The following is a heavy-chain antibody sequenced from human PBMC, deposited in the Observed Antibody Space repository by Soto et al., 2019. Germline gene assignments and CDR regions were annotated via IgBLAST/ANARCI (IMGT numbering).Heavy chain of an antibody. D-gene: IGHD6-13*01. CDR1: GYTFTNYG. V-gene: IGHV1-18*01. Sequence: QVQVVQSGAEVKEPGASVQVSCKASGYTFTNYGITWVRQAPGQGLEWMGWISTYNGNTNYAQKLQGRVTLTTDTSTSTAYMELRSLRSDATAVYYCARRPFPPSSSWYFDSWGQGTLVTVSS. J-gene: IGHJ4*02. CDR2: ISTYNGNT. CDR3: ARRPFPPSSSWYFDS.